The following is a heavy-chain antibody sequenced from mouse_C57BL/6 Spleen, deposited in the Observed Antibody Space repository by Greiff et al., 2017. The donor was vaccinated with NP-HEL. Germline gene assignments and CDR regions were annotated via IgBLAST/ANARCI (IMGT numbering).Heavy chain of an antibody. J-gene: IGHJ3*01. CDR2: IDPSDSYT. Sequence: QVQLQQPGAELVMPGASVKLSCKASGYTFTSYWMHWVKQRPGQGLEWIGEIDPSDSYTNYNQKFKGKSTLTVDKSSSTAYMQLSSLTSEDSAVYYCARSDCGSSYRAWFAYWGQGTLVTVSA. CDR3: ARSDCGSSYRAWFAY. V-gene: IGHV1-69*01. CDR1: GYTFTSYW. D-gene: IGHD1-1*01.